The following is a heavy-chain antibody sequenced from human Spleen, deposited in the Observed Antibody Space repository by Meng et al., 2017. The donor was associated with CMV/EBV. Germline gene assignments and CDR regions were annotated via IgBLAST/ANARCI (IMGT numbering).Heavy chain of an antibody. CDR1: GGSISSGDYY. J-gene: IGHJ4*02. CDR2: IYYSGST. V-gene: IGHV4-31*03. Sequence: SETLSLTCTVSGGSISSGDYYWSWIRQHPGKGLEWIGYIYYSGSTYYNPSLKSRVTISVDTSKNQFSLKLRSVTAADTAVYYCASCGGDCYRFDYWGQGTLVTVSS. D-gene: IGHD2-21*01. CDR3: ASCGGDCYRFDY.